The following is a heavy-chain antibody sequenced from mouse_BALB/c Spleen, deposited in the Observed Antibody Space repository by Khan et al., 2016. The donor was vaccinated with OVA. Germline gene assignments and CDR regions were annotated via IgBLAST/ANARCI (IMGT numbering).Heavy chain of an antibody. V-gene: IGHV1-63*01. CDR2: IYPGSGKT. CDR3: ARDGGNYGWCAY. D-gene: IGHD2-1*01. J-gene: IGHJ3*01. Sequence: QVQLKQSGTELVRPGTSVKISCKASGYAFTDYWLGWVKQRPGHGLEWIGDIYPGSGKTYYNEKFKGKVTLTADKSSSTAYMQLSSLTSEDSAVYFWARDGGNYGWCAYWGQGTLITVSA. CDR1: GYAFTDYW.